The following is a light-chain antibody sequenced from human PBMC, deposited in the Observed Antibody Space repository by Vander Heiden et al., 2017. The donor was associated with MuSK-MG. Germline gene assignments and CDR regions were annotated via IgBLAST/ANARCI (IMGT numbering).Light chain of an antibody. CDR1: SSDDSGYNN. CDR3: SSYTSSSTPVV. J-gene: IGLJ1*01. Sequence: QPALPPPASVSGPPGQSITIPCIGPSSDDSGYNNVSCYQQHPGKAPKLMIFYDSNRPSGVSNRFSGSKSGNTAALTITGLQAEDEADDYCSSYTSSSTPVVFGTGTKVTVL. CDR2: YDS. V-gene: IGLV2-14*03.